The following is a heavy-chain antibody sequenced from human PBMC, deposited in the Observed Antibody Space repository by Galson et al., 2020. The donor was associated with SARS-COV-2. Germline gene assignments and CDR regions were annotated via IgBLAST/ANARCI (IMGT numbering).Heavy chain of an antibody. V-gene: IGHV3-30-3*01. D-gene: IGHD6-6*01. CDR1: GFTFNNYA. Sequence: GGSLRLSCAASGFTFNNYAMHWVRQAQGTGLEWLSVISYDGTNKYYADSVKGRFTISRDNSKNMLYLQMNNLRAEDTTVYYCARDPSSSSYYYYGMDVWGQGTTVTVS. J-gene: IGHJ6*02. CDR2: ISYDGTNK. CDR3: ARDPSSSSYYYYGMDV.